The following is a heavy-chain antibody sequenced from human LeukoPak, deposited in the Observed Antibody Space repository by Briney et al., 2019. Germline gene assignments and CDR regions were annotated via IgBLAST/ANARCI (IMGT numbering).Heavy chain of an antibody. J-gene: IGHJ4*02. CDR3: ARVSGDGYNSKAYYFDY. CDR1: GGSFSGYY. V-gene: IGHV4-59*01. Sequence: KASETLSLTCAVYGGSFSGYYWSWIRQPPGKGLEWIGYIYYSGSTNYNPSLKSRVTISVDTSKNQFSLKLSSVTAADTAVYYCARVSGDGYNSKAYYFDYWGQGTLVTVSS. CDR2: IYYSGST. D-gene: IGHD5-24*01.